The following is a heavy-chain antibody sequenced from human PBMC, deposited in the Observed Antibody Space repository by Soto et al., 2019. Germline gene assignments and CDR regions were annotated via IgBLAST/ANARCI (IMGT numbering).Heavy chain of an antibody. CDR3: VRLPSPRCIDF. Sequence: SETLSLTCIVSGNSVSRSGYYWGWIRQPPGKGLEWIASVHYNVRTYYNPSLKSRVTISLDTSANQFSLNLSSVTAADTAVYYCVRLPSPRCIDFWGQGTMVTVSS. D-gene: IGHD2-2*01. V-gene: IGHV4-39*01. J-gene: IGHJ6*02. CDR1: GNSVSRSGYY. CDR2: VHYNVRT.